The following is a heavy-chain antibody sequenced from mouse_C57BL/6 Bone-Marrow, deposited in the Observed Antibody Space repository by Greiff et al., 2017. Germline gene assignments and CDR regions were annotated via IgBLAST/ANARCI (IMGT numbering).Heavy chain of an antibody. D-gene: IGHD4-1*01. CDR2: IYPRDGST. V-gene: IGHV1-85*01. Sequence: QVHVKQSGPELVKPGASVKLSCKASGYTFTSYDINWVKQRPGQGLEWIGWIYPRDGSTKYNEKVKGKATLTVDKSSSTAYMELHSLTSEDSAVYFCARRNWPEAMDYWGQGTSVTVSS. CDR1: GYTFTSYD. J-gene: IGHJ4*01. CDR3: ARRNWPEAMDY.